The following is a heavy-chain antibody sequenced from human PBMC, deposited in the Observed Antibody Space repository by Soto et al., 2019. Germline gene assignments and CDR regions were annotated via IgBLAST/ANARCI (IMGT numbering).Heavy chain of an antibody. CDR3: SASLDDDGEDEGY. CDR2: IKSKTEGGTT. V-gene: IGHV3-15*01. CDR1: GFIFNNAW. Sequence: EVQLVESGGGLVKPGGSLRLSCAASGFIFNNAWMSWVRQAPGKGLEWVGHIKSKTEGGTTDYAAPVKGRFSISRDDSKNTLYLKMNSLKIEDTAVYYCSASLDDDGEDEGYWGQGTLVTVSS. D-gene: IGHD4-17*01. J-gene: IGHJ4*02.